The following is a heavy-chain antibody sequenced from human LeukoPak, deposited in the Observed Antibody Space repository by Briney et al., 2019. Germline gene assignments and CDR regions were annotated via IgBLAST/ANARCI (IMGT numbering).Heavy chain of an antibody. V-gene: IGHV3-30-3*01. CDR3: AREGDDSSGYYLFDY. D-gene: IGHD3-22*01. J-gene: IGHJ4*02. CDR2: ISYDGSNK. CDR1: GFTFSSCA. Sequence: GRSLRLSCAASGFTFSSCAMHWVRQAPGKGLEWVAVISYDGSNKYYADSVKGRFTISRDNSKNTLYLQMNSLRAEDTAVYYCAREGDDSSGYYLFDYWGQGTLVTVSP.